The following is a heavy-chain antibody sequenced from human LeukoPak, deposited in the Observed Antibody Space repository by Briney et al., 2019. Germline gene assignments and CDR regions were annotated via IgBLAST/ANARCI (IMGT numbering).Heavy chain of an antibody. V-gene: IGHV4-34*01. J-gene: IGHJ5*02. D-gene: IGHD3-3*01. CDR2: INHSGST. CDR1: GGSFSGYY. Sequence: SETLSLTFAVYGGSFSGYYWSWIRQPPGKGLEWIGEINHSGSTNYNPSLKSRVTISVDTSKNQFSLKLSSVTAADTAVYYCARVGPFTIFGVVPSLGWFDPWGQGTLVTVSS. CDR3: ARVGPFTIFGVVPSLGWFDP.